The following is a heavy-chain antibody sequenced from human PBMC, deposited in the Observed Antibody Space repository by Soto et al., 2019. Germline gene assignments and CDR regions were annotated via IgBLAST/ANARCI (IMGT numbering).Heavy chain of an antibody. V-gene: IGHV3-30-3*01. CDR2: IAYDGSIK. J-gene: IGHJ4*02. CDR3: AKALVTLGGSQRAYFYY. D-gene: IGHD3-16*01. Sequence: QVQLVESGGGVVQPGGSLRLSCAASGFSFSRHAMHWVRQAPGKGLEWVAVIAYDGSIKYYADSVKGRFTISIDNSKDTSYVQTDSLRNHDTPLYYWAKALVTLGGSQRAYFYYWGQGAPVTVTS. CDR1: GFSFSRHA.